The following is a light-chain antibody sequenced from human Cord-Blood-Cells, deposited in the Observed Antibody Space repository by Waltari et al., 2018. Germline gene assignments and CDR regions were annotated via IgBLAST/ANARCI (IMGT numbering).Light chain of an antibody. CDR3: QQSYSTPPT. J-gene: IGKJ1*01. CDR1: QSISSY. Sequence: DIQMTQSLSSLSASVGDRVTITCRANQSISSYLNWYQQKPGKAPKLLIYAASSLQSGVPSRFSGSGSGTDFTLTISSLQPEDFATYYCQQSYSTPPTFGQGTKVEIK. V-gene: IGKV1-39*01. CDR2: AAS.